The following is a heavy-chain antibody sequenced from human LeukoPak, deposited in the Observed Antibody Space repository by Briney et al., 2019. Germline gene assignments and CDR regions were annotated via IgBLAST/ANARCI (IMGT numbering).Heavy chain of an antibody. D-gene: IGHD3-22*01. CDR3: ARVSYDSSGYYFDY. J-gene: IGHJ4*02. CDR1: GFTVSSNY. CDR2: IYSGGST. Sequence: PGGSLRLFCAASGFTVSSNYMSWVRQAPGKGLEWVSVIYSGGSTYYADSVKGRFTISRDNSKNTLYLQMNSLRAEDTAVYYSARVSYDSSGYYFDYWGQGTLVTVSS. V-gene: IGHV3-53*01.